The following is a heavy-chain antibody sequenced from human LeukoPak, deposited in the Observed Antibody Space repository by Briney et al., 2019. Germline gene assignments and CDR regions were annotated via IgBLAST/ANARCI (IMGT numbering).Heavy chain of an antibody. D-gene: IGHD4-17*01. V-gene: IGHV4-4*02. CDR2: IYHSGST. J-gene: IGHJ6*04. Sequence: SETLSLTCAVSGGSISSSNWWSWVRQPPGKGLEWIGEIYHSGSTNYNPSLKSRVTISVDKSKNTFSLKLSSVTAADTAVYYCARAIPTSGDYDGDSYYGMDVWGKGTTVTVSS. CDR1: GGSISSSNW. CDR3: ARAIPTSGDYDGDSYYGMDV.